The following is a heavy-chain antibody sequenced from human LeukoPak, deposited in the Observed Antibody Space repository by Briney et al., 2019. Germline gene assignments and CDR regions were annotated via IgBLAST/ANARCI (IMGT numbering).Heavy chain of an antibody. CDR2: IYYIGST. CDR3: ASVRRDGYPFDY. V-gene: IGHV4-59*01. Sequence: SETLSLTCTVSSGSITTYFWSWIRQPPGKGLEWIGYIYYIGSTNYNPSLKSRVTISVDTSKNQFSLKLSSVTAADTAVYYCASVRRDGYPFDYWGQGTLVTVSS. J-gene: IGHJ4*02. CDR1: SGSITTYF. D-gene: IGHD5-24*01.